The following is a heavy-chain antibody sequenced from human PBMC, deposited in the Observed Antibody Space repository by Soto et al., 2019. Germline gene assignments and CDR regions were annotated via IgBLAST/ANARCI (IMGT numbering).Heavy chain of an antibody. Sequence: QVQLQQWGAGLLKPSETLSLTCAVYGGSFSGYYWSWIRQPPGKGLEWIGEINHSGSTNYNPSLKGRATTSVDSSKNQFSLKLIAVTAADTAVYYCARGYDSSGHSTVDYWGQGTLVTVSS. CDR2: INHSGST. CDR1: GGSFSGYY. CDR3: ARGYDSSGHSTVDY. V-gene: IGHV4-34*01. J-gene: IGHJ4*02. D-gene: IGHD3-22*01.